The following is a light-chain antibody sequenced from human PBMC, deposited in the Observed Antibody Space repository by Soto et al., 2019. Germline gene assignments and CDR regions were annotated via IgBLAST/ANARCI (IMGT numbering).Light chain of an antibody. V-gene: IGKV3-20*01. CDR3: QQYVTSPRT. J-gene: IGKJ1*01. Sequence: EIVLTQSPGTLSLSPGERATLSCRASQSVSSSYLAWYQQKPGQAPRLLMYATSNRATDIPDRFSGSGSGTDFILTISRLEPEEFAVYYCQQYVTSPRTFGQGTKVEIK. CDR2: ATS. CDR1: QSVSSSY.